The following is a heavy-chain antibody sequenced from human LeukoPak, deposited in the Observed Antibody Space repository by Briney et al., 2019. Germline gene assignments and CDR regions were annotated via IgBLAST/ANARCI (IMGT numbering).Heavy chain of an antibody. D-gene: IGHD6-19*01. V-gene: IGHV3-48*03. CDR3: ARALYSSGWYRGYYFDY. CDR1: GFTFSSYE. J-gene: IGHJ4*02. CDR2: ISSSGSTR. Sequence: GGSLRLSCAASGFTFSSYEMNWVRQAPGKGLEWVSYISSSGSTRYYADSVKGRFTISRDNAKNSLYLQMNSLRAEDTAVYYCARALYSSGWYRGYYFDYWGQGTLVTVSS.